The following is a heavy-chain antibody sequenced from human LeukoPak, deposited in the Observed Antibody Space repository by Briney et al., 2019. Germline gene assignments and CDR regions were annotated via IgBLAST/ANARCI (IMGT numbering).Heavy chain of an antibody. J-gene: IGHJ4*02. Sequence: KPGGSLRLSCAVSGFTFSNAWVSWVRQSPGKGLEWVSSISSSSSYIYYADSVKGRFTISRDNAKNSLYLQMNSLRVEDTAVYYCARLPGRTASQDYWGQGILVTVSS. CDR3: ARLPGRTASQDY. V-gene: IGHV3-21*01. D-gene: IGHD2-21*02. CDR1: GFTFSNAW. CDR2: ISSSSSYI.